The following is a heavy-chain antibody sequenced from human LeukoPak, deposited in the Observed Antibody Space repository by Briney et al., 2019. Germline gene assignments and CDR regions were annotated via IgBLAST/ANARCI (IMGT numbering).Heavy chain of an antibody. Sequence: PGGSLRLSCVASGFTFGSYWMHWVRQAPGKGLVWVSRINYDGTSTTYADSVKGRLTVSRDNGKKTVSLQINSLRPDDTAVYYCAREANTAFDYWGQGTLVTVSS. CDR3: AREANTAFDY. V-gene: IGHV3-74*01. CDR2: INYDGTST. D-gene: IGHD2/OR15-2a*01. CDR1: GFTFGSYW. J-gene: IGHJ4*02.